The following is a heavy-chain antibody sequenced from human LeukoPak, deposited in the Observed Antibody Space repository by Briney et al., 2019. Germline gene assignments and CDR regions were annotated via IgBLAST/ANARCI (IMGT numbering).Heavy chain of an antibody. J-gene: IGHJ4*02. Sequence: QAGGSLRLSCAASGFTFDDYAMHWVRQAPGKVLERVSGISWNSGSIGYADSVKGRFTISRDNAKNSLYLQMNSLRAEDTALYYCAKAPSGSYEPLDYWGQGTLVTVSS. D-gene: IGHD1-26*01. CDR3: AKAPSGSYEPLDY. V-gene: IGHV3-9*01. CDR2: ISWNSGSI. CDR1: GFTFDDYA.